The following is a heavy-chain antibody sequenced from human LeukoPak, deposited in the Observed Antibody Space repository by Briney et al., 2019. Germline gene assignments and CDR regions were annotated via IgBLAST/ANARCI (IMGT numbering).Heavy chain of an antibody. J-gene: IGHJ4*02. CDR3: ARKGSQWEVLVDY. V-gene: IGHV3-7*01. CDR1: GFTFSNYW. Sequence: GGSLRLSCAASGFTFSNYWMTWVRQAPGKGLEWVANIKEDGSDKYYVDSVKGRFTISRDNAKNSMYLQMNSLRAEDTAVYYCARKGSQWEVLVDYWGQGTLVTVSS. CDR2: IKEDGSDK. D-gene: IGHD1-26*01.